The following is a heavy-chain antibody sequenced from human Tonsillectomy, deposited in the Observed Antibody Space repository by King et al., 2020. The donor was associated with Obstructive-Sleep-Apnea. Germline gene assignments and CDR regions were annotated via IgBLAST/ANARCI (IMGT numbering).Heavy chain of an antibody. D-gene: IGHD3-10*01. J-gene: IGHJ5*02. Sequence: VQLQESGPGLVKPSETLSLTCTVSGGSISSYYWSWIRQPPGKGLEWIGYIYYSGSTNYNPSLKSRVTISVDTSKNQFSLKLSSVTAADTAVYYCARGGGSGSYDQNWFDPWGQGTLVTVSS. CDR2: IYYSGST. V-gene: IGHV4-59*01. CDR1: GGSISSYY. CDR3: ARGGGSGSYDQNWFDP.